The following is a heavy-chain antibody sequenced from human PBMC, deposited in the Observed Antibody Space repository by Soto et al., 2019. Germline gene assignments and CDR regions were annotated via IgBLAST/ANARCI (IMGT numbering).Heavy chain of an antibody. CDR2: ISYDGTNT. Sequence: QVLLVESGGGVVQPGRSLRLSCAASEFTFSTYPMHWVRQAPGKGLEWVAVISYDGTNTYYADSVKGRFTISRDNSKNTLSLQMNSLRGDDTAVYYCARGASDFWNAYPEIHFFDYSGQVAPVFVAS. J-gene: IGHJ4*02. D-gene: IGHD3-3*01. CDR1: EFTFSTYP. V-gene: IGHV3-30-3*01. CDR3: ARGASDFWNAYPEIHFFDY.